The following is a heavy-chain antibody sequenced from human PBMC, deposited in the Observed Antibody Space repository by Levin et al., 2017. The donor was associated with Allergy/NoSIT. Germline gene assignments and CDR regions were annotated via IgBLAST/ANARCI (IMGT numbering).Heavy chain of an antibody. CDR2: ISSSGSTI. CDR1: GFTISDYY. J-gene: IGHJ4*02. Sequence: GESLKISCAASGFTISDYYMSWIRQAPGKGLEWVLYISSSGSTIYYADSVKGRFTISRDNAKNSLYLQMNSLRAEDTAVYYCARDPYYDFWSGESAFDYWGQGTLVTVSS. D-gene: IGHD3-3*01. CDR3: ARDPYYDFWSGESAFDY. V-gene: IGHV3-11*01.